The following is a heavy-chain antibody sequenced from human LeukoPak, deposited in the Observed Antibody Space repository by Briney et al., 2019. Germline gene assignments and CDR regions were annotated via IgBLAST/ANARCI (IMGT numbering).Heavy chain of an antibody. Sequence: GGSLRLSCAASGFTFSNSGIHWVRQAPGKGLEWVAVISYDGSNRYYADSVKGRFTISRDNSKNTLYLQMNSLRAEDTAVYYCAKDMFGATAAQAYWGQGTLVTVSS. V-gene: IGHV3-30*18. CDR2: ISYDGSNR. CDR1: GFTFSNSG. D-gene: IGHD4/OR15-4a*01. CDR3: AKDMFGATAAQAY. J-gene: IGHJ4*02.